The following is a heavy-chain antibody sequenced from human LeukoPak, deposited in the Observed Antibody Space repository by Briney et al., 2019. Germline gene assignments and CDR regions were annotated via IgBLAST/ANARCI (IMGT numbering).Heavy chain of an antibody. CDR2: ISAYNGNT. V-gene: IGHV1-18*01. J-gene: IGHJ2*01. Sequence: ASVKVSCKASGYTFINYGISWVRQAPGQGLEWMGWISAYNGNTNYAQKLQGRVTMTTDTSTSTAYMELRSLRSDDTAVYYCARDRAMIVVPEYWYFDLWGRGTLVTVSS. CDR3: ARDRAMIVVPEYWYFDL. CDR1: GYTFINYG. D-gene: IGHD3-22*01.